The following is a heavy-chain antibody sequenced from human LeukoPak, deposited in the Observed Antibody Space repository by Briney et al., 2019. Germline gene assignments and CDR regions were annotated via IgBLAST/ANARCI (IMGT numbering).Heavy chain of an antibody. CDR3: ARDRGAPQDYYFDY. CDR2: ISSSSSYI. CDR1: GFTFSIYS. J-gene: IGHJ4*02. V-gene: IGHV3-21*01. Sequence: GGSLRLSCAASGFTFSIYSMNWVRQAPGKGLEWGSSISSSSSYIYYADSVQGRFTISRDNAKNSLYLQMNSLRAEDTAVYYCARDRGAPQDYYFDYWGQGTLVTVSS.